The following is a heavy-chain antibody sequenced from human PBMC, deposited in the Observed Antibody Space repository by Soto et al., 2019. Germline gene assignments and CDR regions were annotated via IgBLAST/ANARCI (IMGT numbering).Heavy chain of an antibody. D-gene: IGHD1-26*01. V-gene: IGHV1-8*01. CDR3: ASSGTRRDYYYYYGMDV. Sequence: GASVKVSCKASGYTFTSYDINWVRQATGQGLEWMGWMNPNSGNTGYAQKFQGRVTMTRNTSISTAYVELSSLRSEDTAVYYCASSGTRRDYYYYYGMDVWGQGTTVTVSS. CDR2: MNPNSGNT. J-gene: IGHJ6*02. CDR1: GYTFTSYD.